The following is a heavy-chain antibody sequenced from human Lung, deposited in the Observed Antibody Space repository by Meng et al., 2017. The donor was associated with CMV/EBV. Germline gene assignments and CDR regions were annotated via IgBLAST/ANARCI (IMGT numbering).Heavy chain of an antibody. Sequence: GGSXRLXCAASRFTFSSYSMNWVRQAPGKGLEWVSSISSSSSYIYYADSVKGRFTISRDNAKSSLYLQMNSLRAEDTAVYYCAREGYYYDSGNYYYYFDHWXQGTXVTVSS. CDR1: RFTFSSYS. J-gene: IGHJ4*02. CDR2: ISSSSSYI. V-gene: IGHV3-21*01. CDR3: AREGYYYDSGNYYYYFDH. D-gene: IGHD3-10*01.